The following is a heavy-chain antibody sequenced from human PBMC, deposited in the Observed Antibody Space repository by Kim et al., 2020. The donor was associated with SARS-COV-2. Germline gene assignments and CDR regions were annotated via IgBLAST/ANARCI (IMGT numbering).Heavy chain of an antibody. D-gene: IGHD6-13*01. Sequence: KGRFTISRDDSKSIAYLQINSLKTEDTAVYYCTRGGIAKPLEDYYYGMDVWGQGTTVTVSS. CDR3: TRGGIAKPLEDYYYGMDV. V-gene: IGHV3-49*02. J-gene: IGHJ6*02.